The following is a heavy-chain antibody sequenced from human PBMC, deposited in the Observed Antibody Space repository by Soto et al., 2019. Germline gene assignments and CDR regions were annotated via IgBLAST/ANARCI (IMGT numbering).Heavy chain of an antibody. CDR1: GGSISSGGYS. V-gene: IGHV4-30-2*01. Sequence: QLQLQESGSGLVKPSQTLSLTCAVSGGSISSGGYSWSWIRQPPGKGREWIGYIYHSGSTNYNPTLTRRVPISVYRSKTQFSMKLSSVAAADTAVYSCASAGGLGAVAADYWGQGTLVTVSS. J-gene: IGHJ4*02. D-gene: IGHD6-19*01. CDR2: IYHSGST. CDR3: ASAGGLGAVAADY.